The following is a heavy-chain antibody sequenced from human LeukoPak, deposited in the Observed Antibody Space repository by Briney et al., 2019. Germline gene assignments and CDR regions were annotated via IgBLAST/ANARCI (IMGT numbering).Heavy chain of an antibody. CDR1: GFTFSSYE. V-gene: IGHV3-48*03. Sequence: PGGSLRLSCAASGFTFSSYEMNWVRQAPGKGLEWVSYISSSGSTIYYADSVKGRSTISRDDAKNSLYLQMNSLRAEDTAVYYCARLFNWNGLYWGQGTLVTVSS. CDR2: ISSSGSTI. D-gene: IGHD1-20*01. CDR3: ARLFNWNGLY. J-gene: IGHJ4*02.